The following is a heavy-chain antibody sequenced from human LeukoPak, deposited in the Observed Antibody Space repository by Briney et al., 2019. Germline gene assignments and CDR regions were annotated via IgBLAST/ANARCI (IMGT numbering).Heavy chain of an antibody. CDR3: ATSSLWPYAFDI. CDR1: GYSISSGYY. D-gene: IGHD3-10*01. CDR2: IYHSGST. J-gene: IGHJ3*02. Sequence: SETLSLTCAVSGYSISSGYYWGWIRQPPGKGLEWIGSIYHSGSTHYNPSLKSRVTISVDTSKNQFSLKLSSVTAADTAVYYCATSSLWPYAFDIWGQGTMVTVSS. V-gene: IGHV4-38-2*01.